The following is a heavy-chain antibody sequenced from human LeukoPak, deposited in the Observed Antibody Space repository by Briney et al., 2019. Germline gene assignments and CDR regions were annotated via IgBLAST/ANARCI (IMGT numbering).Heavy chain of an antibody. D-gene: IGHD3-10*01. CDR2: ISTYNGDT. V-gene: IGHV1-18*01. CDR1: GYTFTSYG. Sequence: ASVKVSCKASGYTFTSYGINWVRQAPGQGLEWMGWISTYNGDTNYAQKFQGRVTMTRDTSTNTVYMELSSLRSEDTAVYYCARGPSITTVRGGQWYYYMDVWGKGTTVTISS. J-gene: IGHJ6*03. CDR3: ARGPSITTVRGGQWYYYMDV.